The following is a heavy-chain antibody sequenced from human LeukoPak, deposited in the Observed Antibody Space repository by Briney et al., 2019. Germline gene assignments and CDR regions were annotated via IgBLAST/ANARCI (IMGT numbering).Heavy chain of an antibody. D-gene: IGHD3-3*01. CDR3: AREGVDGYYYYYMDV. J-gene: IGHJ6*03. CDR2: IYTSGST. V-gene: IGHV4-4*07. CDR1: GGSITIYY. Sequence: PSETLSLTCTVSGGSITIYYWSWIRQPAGKGLEWIGRIYTSGSTNYNPSLKSRVTMSVDTSKNQFSLKLSSVTAADTAVYYCAREGVDGYYYYYMDVWGKGTTVTISS.